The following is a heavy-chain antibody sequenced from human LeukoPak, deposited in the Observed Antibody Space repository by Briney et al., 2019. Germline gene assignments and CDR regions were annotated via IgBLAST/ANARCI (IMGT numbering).Heavy chain of an antibody. V-gene: IGHV3-53*01. D-gene: IGHD1-26*01. CDR2: IYSGGST. J-gene: IGHJ3*02. CDR3: ARGGSYPNDPFDI. Sequence: GGSLRLSCAASGFTVNSNYMIWVRQAPGKGQEWVSVIYSGGSTHYAYSVEGRITISRDNSKNTLFLQMNNLRAEDTAVYYCARGGSYPNDPFDIWGQGTRVTVTS. CDR1: GFTVNSNY.